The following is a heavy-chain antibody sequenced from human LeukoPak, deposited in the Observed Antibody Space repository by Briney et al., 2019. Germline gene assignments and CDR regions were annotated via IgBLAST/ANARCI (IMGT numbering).Heavy chain of an antibody. CDR1: GFTFDDYA. Sequence: GRSLRLSCAASGFTFDDYAMHWVRQAPGKGLEWVSGISWNSGSIGYADSVKGRFTFSRDNAKNSLYLQMNSLRAEDTALYYCAVHPDYYDSSGYYWGQGTLVTVSP. CDR2: ISWNSGSI. J-gene: IGHJ4*02. D-gene: IGHD3-22*01. CDR3: AVHPDYYDSSGYY. V-gene: IGHV3-9*01.